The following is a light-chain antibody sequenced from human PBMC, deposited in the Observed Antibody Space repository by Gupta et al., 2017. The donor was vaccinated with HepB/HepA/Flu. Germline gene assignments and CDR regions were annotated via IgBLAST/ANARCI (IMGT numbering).Light chain of an antibody. CDR2: RNN. V-gene: IGLV1-47*01. CDR1: SSNVGSNY. J-gene: IGLJ3*02. Sequence: QSVLPPPPSASGTPGQRVTISCAGGSSNVGSNYLYWYHQLPETAPNLLMYRNNKRTSGVPERFSGSKSATTASLTTSGLRAEEEADYYCAAGDASLSGQVFGGGTKRTVL. CDR3: AAGDASLSGQV.